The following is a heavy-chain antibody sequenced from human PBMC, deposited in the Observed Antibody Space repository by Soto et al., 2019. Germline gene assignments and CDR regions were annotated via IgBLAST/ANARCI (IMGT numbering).Heavy chain of an antibody. CDR3: ARDGRDDTTLYYYYTNMEV. J-gene: IGHJ6*03. V-gene: IGHV3-33*01. CDR2: IYDDGSSQ. Sequence: QVQLVESGGGVVQPGRSLRLSCAASGFLFSTYAMHWVRQAPGKGLEWVAVIYDDGSSQYYADSVKGRFTISRDDSKKVMYWSMNTPRVDDTAVYLWARDGRDDTTLYYYYTNMEVWGKGTTVTVSS. D-gene: IGHD1-1*01. CDR1: GFLFSTYA.